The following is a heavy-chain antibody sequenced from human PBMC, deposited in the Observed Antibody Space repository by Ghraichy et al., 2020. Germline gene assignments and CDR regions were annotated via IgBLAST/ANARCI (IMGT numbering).Heavy chain of an antibody. CDR1: GYTFTKYN. CDR3: AREAPGGKVGPDFSFLYYIDV. V-gene: IGHV1-18*04. D-gene: IGHD1-26*01. J-gene: IGHJ6*03. CDR2: TSGDNDDT. Sequence: GESLNISCKASGYTFTKYNVIWVRQAPGQGLEWLGWTSGDNDDTILSQKFQGRITLTTDTSTSTAYLELTSLTSDDTAVYFCAREAPGGKVGPDFSFLYYIDVWGKGTTVVVSS.